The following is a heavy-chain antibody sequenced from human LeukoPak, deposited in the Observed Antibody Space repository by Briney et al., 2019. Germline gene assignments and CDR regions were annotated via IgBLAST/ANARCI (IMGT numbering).Heavy chain of an antibody. V-gene: IGHV3-74*01. Sequence: GGSLRLSCAASGFTFSSYWMHWVRQAPGKGLVWVSRINSDGSSTSYADSVKGRFTISRDNAKNSLYLQMNSLRAEDTAVYYCARKLRVGPTDITAMPDYWGQGTLVTVSS. CDR3: ARKLRVGPTDITAMPDY. CDR2: INSDGSST. CDR1: GFTFSSYW. D-gene: IGHD5-18*01. J-gene: IGHJ4*02.